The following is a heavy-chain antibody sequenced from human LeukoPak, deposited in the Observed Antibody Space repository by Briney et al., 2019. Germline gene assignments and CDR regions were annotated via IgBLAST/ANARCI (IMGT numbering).Heavy chain of an antibody. CDR1: GRSISSYS. V-gene: IGHV4-59*01. CDR2: IYYSGST. Sequence: SETLSLTCTVSGRSISSYSWSWVRQPPGKGLEWIGSIYYSGSTNYNPSLKSRVTISVDTTKNQFSLKLSSVTAADTAVYYCARVLPLKYPEVDYYYYMDVWGKGTTVTVSS. D-gene: IGHD2-2*01. J-gene: IGHJ6*03. CDR3: ARVLPLKYPEVDYYYYMDV.